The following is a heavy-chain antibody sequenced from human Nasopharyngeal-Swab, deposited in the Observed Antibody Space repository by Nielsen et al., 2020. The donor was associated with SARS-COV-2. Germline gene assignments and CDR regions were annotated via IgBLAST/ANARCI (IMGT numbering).Heavy chain of an antibody. CDR3: ARSTGSSGVDFDY. CDR2: INPNSGGT. CDR1: GYTFTGYY. J-gene: IGHJ4*02. V-gene: IGHV1-2*06. D-gene: IGHD3-10*01. Sequence: ASVKVSCKASGYTFTGYYMHWVRQAPGQGLEWMGRINPNSGGTNYAQKFQGRVTMTRDTSISTAYMELSRLRSDDTAVYYCARSTGSSGVDFDYWGQGTLVTVSS.